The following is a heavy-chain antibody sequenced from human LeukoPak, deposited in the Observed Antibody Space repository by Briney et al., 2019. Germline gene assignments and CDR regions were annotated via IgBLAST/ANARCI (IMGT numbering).Heavy chain of an antibody. V-gene: IGHV3-7*01. J-gene: IGHJ4*02. CDR1: GFTFSSYW. CDR2: IKQDGSEK. CDR3: ARDRGYSGYGLSLFDY. Sequence: PGGSLRLSCAASGFTFSSYWMSWVRQAPGKGLEWVANIKQDGSEKYYVDSVKGRFTISRDNAKNSLYLQMNSLRAEDTAVYYCARDRGYSGYGLSLFDYWGQGTLVTVSS. D-gene: IGHD5-12*01.